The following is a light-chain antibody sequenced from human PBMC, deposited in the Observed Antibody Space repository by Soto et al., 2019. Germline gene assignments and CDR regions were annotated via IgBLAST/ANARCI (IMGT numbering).Light chain of an antibody. CDR2: QAP. J-gene: IGKJ1*01. Sequence: DIQMTQSPSTLSASVGDRVSITCRASQSISRQLAWYQQKPGKAPNLLIYQAPNLETGVPSRFTGSGSGTEFTLTITSLQPDDLATDYGLQSQSHWTFGQRTKVEVK. CDR1: QSISRQ. CDR3: LQSQSHWT. V-gene: IGKV1-5*03.